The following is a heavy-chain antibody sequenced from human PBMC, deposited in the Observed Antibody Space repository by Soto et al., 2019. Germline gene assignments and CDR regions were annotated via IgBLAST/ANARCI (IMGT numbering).Heavy chain of an antibody. V-gene: IGHV4-59*01. CDR2: IYYSGYT. CDR1: GGSINSYC. Sequence: PSENLSLTCTFSGGSINSYCWSWLRQPPGKGLEWIGYIYYSGYTTYNASLEGRVTISVDTSKNQFSLKLDSVTAADTAVYYCASMAGDSFFQNWGQGTLVTVSS. CDR3: ASMAGDSFFQN. D-gene: IGHD6-19*01. J-gene: IGHJ1*01.